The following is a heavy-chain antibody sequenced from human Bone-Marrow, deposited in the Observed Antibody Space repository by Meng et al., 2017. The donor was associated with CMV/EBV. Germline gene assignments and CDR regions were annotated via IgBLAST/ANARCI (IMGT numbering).Heavy chain of an antibody. CDR2: IGASGDT. D-gene: IGHD1-26*01. V-gene: IGHV3-13*01. CDR3: ARGRGSYYYFDY. CDR1: GFTFSSYD. J-gene: IGHJ4*02. Sequence: GALKISCAASGFTFSSYDMHWVRQPTGKGLEWVSTIGASGDTYYPGSVKGRFTISRENAKNSLYLQMNSLRAGDTAVYYCARGRGSYYYFDYWGQGTLVTVSS.